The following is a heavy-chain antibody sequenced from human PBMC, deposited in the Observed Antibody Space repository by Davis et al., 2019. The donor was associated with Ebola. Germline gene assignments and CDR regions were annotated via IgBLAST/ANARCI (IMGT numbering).Heavy chain of an antibody. CDR1: GGTFSSYG. CDR3: ARDMGMVQEANWFDP. V-gene: IGHV1-18*01. D-gene: IGHD3-10*01. CDR2: ISTYSGNT. Sequence: ASVKVSCKVSGGTFSSYGISWVRQAPGQGLEWVGWISTYSGNTDYAQKLQGRVTMTTDTSTSTAYMELRSLRSDDTAVYYCARDMGMVQEANWFDPWGQGTLVTVSS. J-gene: IGHJ5*02.